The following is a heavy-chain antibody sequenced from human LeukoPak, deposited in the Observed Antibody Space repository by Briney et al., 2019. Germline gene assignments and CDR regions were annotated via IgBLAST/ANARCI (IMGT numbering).Heavy chain of an antibody. CDR2: IYHSGST. CDR1: GYSISSGYY. J-gene: IGHJ3*02. D-gene: IGHD1-26*01. V-gene: IGHV4-38-2*02. CDR3: ARVLFGSGSYLGDAFDI. Sequence: SETLSLTCTVSGYSISSGYYGGWSRQPPGKGVEWIGSIYHSGSTYYNPSVKSRITIEVDTSKNQFSLKLSSLTAADTAVYYCARVLFGSGSYLGDAFDIWGQGTMVTVSS.